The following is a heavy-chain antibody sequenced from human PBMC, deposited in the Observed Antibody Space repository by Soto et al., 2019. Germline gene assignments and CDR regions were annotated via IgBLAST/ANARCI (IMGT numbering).Heavy chain of an antibody. Sequence: GGSLRLSCAASGFTFDDYAMHWVRQAPGKGLEWVSGISWNSGSIGYADSVKGRFTISRDNAKNSLYLQMNSLRDEDTAVYYCARGRELLRLSFPNFDYWGQGTLVTVSS. J-gene: IGHJ4*02. CDR1: GFTFDDYA. CDR3: ARGRELLRLSFPNFDY. D-gene: IGHD1-26*01. V-gene: IGHV3-9*01. CDR2: ISWNSGSI.